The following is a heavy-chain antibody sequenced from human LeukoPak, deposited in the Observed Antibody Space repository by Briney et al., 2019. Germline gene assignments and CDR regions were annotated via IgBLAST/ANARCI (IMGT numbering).Heavy chain of an antibody. Sequence: PSETLSLTCTVSGGSISSSSYYWGWIRQPPGKGLEWIGSIYYSGSTYYNPSLKSRVTISVDTSKNQFSLKLSSVTAADTAVYYCTSRIAAAGTGDYYCYMDVWGKGTTVTVSS. CDR1: GGSISSSSYY. CDR2: IYYSGST. D-gene: IGHD6-13*01. J-gene: IGHJ6*03. CDR3: TSRIAAAGTGDYYCYMDV. V-gene: IGHV4-39*07.